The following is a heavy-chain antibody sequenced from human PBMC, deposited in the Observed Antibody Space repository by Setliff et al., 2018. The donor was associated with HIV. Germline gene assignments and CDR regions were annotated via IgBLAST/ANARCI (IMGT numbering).Heavy chain of an antibody. CDR3: ARVPPYYDSSGYYEYYYYGMDV. Sequence: SVKVSCKVSVDSFNRHTFSWVRQAPGEGLECMGRTIPLLDTADYAQNFQGRVTITADTSTSTAYMELSSLRSEDTAVYYCARVPPYYDSSGYYEYYYYGMDVWGQGTTVTVSS. V-gene: IGHV1-69*08. CDR2: TIPLLDTA. J-gene: IGHJ6*02. D-gene: IGHD3-22*01. CDR1: VDSFNRHT.